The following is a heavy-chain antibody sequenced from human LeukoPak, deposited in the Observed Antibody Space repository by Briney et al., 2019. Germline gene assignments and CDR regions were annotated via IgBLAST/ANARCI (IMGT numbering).Heavy chain of an antibody. CDR1: GGSISSYY. Sequence: PSETLSLTCTVSGGSISSYYWSWIRQPAGKGLEWIGRIYSRGSTSYNPSLQSRVTMSVDTSKNQISLRLNSVTAADTAVYYCARDPMAGTFRAFDIWGQGTMVTVSS. CDR2: IYSRGST. CDR3: ARDPMAGTFRAFDI. D-gene: IGHD6-19*01. V-gene: IGHV4-4*07. J-gene: IGHJ3*02.